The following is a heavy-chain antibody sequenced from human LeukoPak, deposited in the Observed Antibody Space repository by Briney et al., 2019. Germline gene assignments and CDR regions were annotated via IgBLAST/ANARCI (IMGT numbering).Heavy chain of an antibody. CDR2: IPFGGSNK. CDR3: AKDDFR. D-gene: IGHD3/OR15-3a*01. CDR1: GFTFSNCG. V-gene: IGHV3-30*02. J-gene: IGHJ4*02. Sequence: GGSLRLSCAASGFTFSNCGMHWVRQAPGKGLEWVSFIPFGGSNKYYADSVKGRFTISRDNSKNTLYLQMNSLRAEDTAVYYCAKDDFRWGQGTLVTVSS.